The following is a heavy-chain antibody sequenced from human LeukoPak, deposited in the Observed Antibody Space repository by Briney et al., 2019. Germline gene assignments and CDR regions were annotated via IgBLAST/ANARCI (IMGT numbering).Heavy chain of an antibody. J-gene: IGHJ4*02. CDR3: ATVNRSGYYLSLPDY. CDR1: GGSISSSSYY. D-gene: IGHD3-22*01. V-gene: IGHV4-39*07. CDR2: IYYSGST. Sequence: PSETLSLTCTVSGGSISSSSYYWGWIRQPPGKGLEWIGSIYYSGSTYYNPSLKSRVTISVDTSKNQFSLKLSSVTAADTAVYYCATVNRSGYYLSLPDYWGQGTLVTVSS.